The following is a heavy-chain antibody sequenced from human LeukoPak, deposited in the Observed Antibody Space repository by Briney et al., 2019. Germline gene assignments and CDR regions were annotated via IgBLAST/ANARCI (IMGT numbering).Heavy chain of an antibody. V-gene: IGHV3-23*01. D-gene: IGHD3-16*01. CDR3: ARGSFLGIYYFDY. J-gene: IGHJ4*02. CDR1: GFTFSSYA. Sequence: GGSLRLSCAASGFTFSSYAMSWVRQAPGKGLEWVSSVSGGGGTTYYPDSVKGRFTISRDNSKNTLYLQMNSLRAEDTAVYYCARGSFLGIYYFDYWGQGTLVTVSS. CDR2: VSGGGGTT.